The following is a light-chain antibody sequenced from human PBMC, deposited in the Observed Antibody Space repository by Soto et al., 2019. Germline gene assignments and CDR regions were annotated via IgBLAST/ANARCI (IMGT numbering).Light chain of an antibody. CDR3: QSYDNSLRV. Sequence: QAVVTQPPSVSGAPGQRVTISCTGSSSNIGAGYDVHWYQHLPGTAPKLLIYGNVNRPSGVPDRFSGSKSGPSASLAITGLQAEDEADYYCQSYDNSLRVFGGGTRSPS. CDR2: GNV. J-gene: IGLJ3*02. CDR1: SSNIGAGYD. V-gene: IGLV1-40*01.